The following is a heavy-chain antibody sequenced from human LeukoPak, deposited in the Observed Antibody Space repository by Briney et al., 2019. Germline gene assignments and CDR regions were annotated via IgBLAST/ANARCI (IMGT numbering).Heavy chain of an antibody. V-gene: IGHV4-34*01. Sequence: SETLSLTCAVYGGSFCGYYWSWIRQPPGKGLEWIGEINHSGSTNYNPSLKSRVTISVDTSKNQFSLKLSSVTAADTAVYYCARAGRPFGYYYFDYWGQGTLVTVSS. D-gene: IGHD1-14*01. CDR2: INHSGST. CDR3: ARAGRPFGYYYFDY. J-gene: IGHJ4*02. CDR1: GGSFCGYY.